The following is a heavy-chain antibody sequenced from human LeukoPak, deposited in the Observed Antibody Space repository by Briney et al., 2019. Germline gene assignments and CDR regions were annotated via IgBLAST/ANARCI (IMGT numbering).Heavy chain of an antibody. CDR1: GGTFSSYA. J-gene: IGHJ4*02. CDR2: IIPILGIA. D-gene: IGHD3-22*01. Sequence: GASVEVSCKASGGTFSSYAISWVRQAPGQGLEWMGRIIPILGIANYAQKFQGRVTITADKSTSTAYMELSSLRSEDTAVYYCARGARTYYYDSSGSPFDYWGQGTLVTVSS. CDR3: ARGARTYYYDSSGSPFDY. V-gene: IGHV1-69*04.